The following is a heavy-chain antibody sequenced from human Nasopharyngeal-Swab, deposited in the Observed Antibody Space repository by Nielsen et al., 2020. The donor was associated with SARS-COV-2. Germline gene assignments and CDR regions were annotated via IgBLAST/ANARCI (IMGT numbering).Heavy chain of an antibody. CDR2: ISWNSGSI. Sequence: GGSLRLSCAASGFTFDDYAMHWVRQAPGKGLEWVSGISWNSGSIGYADSVKGRFTISRDNAKNSLYLQMNSLRAEDTALYYCAKVSDSSGPADYWGQGTLVTVSS. V-gene: IGHV3-9*01. CDR3: AKVSDSSGPADY. CDR1: GFTFDDYA. D-gene: IGHD3-22*01. J-gene: IGHJ4*02.